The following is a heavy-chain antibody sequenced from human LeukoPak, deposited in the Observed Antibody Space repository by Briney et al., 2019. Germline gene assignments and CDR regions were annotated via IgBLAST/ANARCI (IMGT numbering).Heavy chain of an antibody. Sequence: GASVRVSCKASGYPFSAHFLNWVRQAPGQGLEWMGNIDTTTGNPRYAQDFTGRFVFSLDTSVRTAYLQITSLKADDTAAYYCVRGTPTPGMNYWGQGTQVTVSS. D-gene: IGHD3-10*01. CDR2: IDTTTGNP. V-gene: IGHV7-4-1*02. CDR3: VRGTPTPGMNY. J-gene: IGHJ4*02. CDR1: GYPFSAHF.